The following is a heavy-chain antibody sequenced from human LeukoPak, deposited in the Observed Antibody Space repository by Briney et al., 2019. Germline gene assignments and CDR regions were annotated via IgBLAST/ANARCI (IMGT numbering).Heavy chain of an antibody. Sequence: SETLSLTCAVSGGSISSGGYSWSWIRQPPGKGLEWIGYISYSGSTYYNPSLKSRVTISVDTSKNQFSLKLSSVTAADTAVYYCARGGYYYDSSGYYPSMDVWGNGTTVTVSS. V-gene: IGHV4-30-4*07. CDR3: ARGGYYYDSSGYYPSMDV. CDR2: ISYSGST. J-gene: IGHJ6*03. D-gene: IGHD3-22*01. CDR1: GGSISSGGYS.